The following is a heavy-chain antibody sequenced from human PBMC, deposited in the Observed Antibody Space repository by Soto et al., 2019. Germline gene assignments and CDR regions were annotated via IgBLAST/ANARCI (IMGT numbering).Heavy chain of an antibody. J-gene: IGHJ6*03. Sequence: SGGSLRLSCAASGFAFSSYWMSWVRQAPGKGLEWVANIKQDGSEKYYVDSVKGRFTISRDNAKNSLYLQMNSLRAEDTAVYYCARDSRRVGDYGDYDEVYYYYMDVWGKGTTVTVSS. V-gene: IGHV3-7*01. D-gene: IGHD4-17*01. CDR1: GFAFSSYW. CDR3: ARDSRRVGDYGDYDEVYYYYMDV. CDR2: IKQDGSEK.